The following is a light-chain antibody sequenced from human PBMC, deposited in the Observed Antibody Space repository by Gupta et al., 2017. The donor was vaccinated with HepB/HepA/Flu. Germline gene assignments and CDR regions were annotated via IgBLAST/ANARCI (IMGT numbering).Light chain of an antibody. Sequence: VLTQSPGTVSLSPGDRATLSCRASQSVSSSYLAWYQQKPGQAPRLLIYGASSRATGIPDRFSGSGSGTDFTLTISRLEPEDFAVYYCQQYGSSPLTFGQGTKVEIK. CDR1: QSVSSSY. J-gene: IGKJ1*01. V-gene: IGKV3-20*01. CDR3: QQYGSSPLT. CDR2: GAS.